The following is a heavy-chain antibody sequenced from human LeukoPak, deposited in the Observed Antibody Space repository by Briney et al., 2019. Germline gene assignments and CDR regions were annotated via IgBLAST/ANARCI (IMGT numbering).Heavy chain of an antibody. J-gene: IGHJ4*02. CDR2: INHSGST. D-gene: IGHD5-12*01. CDR3: GKDIATMRWLRPDPSIDY. CDR1: GGSFSGYY. V-gene: IGHV4-34*01. Sequence: PSETLSLTCAVYGGSFSGYYWSWIRQPPGKGLEWIGEINHSGSTNYNPSLKSRVTVSVDTSKNQFSLKLSSVTAADTAVYYCGKDIATMRWLRPDPSIDYWGQGTLVTVSS.